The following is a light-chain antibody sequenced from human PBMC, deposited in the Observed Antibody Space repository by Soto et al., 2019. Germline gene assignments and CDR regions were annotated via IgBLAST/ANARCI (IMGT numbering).Light chain of an antibody. CDR1: HKITAY. Sequence: EIVCTQSPYTLSLSPGERATLSCRASHKITAYSLAWYQQKPGQAPRLLIFGASNRATRIPTRFSGTGSGTEFTLTISSLQSEDFAVYYCQYYNNWPPSWTFGQGTKVDI. V-gene: IGKV3-15*01. CDR2: GAS. J-gene: IGKJ1*01. CDR3: QYYNNWPPSWT.